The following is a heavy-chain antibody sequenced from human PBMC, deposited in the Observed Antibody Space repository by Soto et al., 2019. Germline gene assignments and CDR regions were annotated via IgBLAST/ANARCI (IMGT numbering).Heavy chain of an antibody. D-gene: IGHD3-22*01. V-gene: IGHV1-46*01. Sequence: GASVKVSCKASGYTFTSYYMHWVRQAPGQGLEWMGIINPSGGSTSYAQKFQGRVTMTKDTSTSTVYMELSSLRSEDTAVYYCARDPFPNYYDSSGYYYDDWFDPWGQGTLVTVS. CDR3: ARDPFPNYYDSSGYYYDDWFDP. J-gene: IGHJ5*02. CDR2: INPSGGST. CDR1: GYTFTSYY.